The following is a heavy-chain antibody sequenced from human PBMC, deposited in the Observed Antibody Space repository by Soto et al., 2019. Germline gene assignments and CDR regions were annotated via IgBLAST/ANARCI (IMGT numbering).Heavy chain of an antibody. Sequence: GGSLRLSCAASGFTFSSYSMNWVRQAPGKGLEWVSSISSSSSYIYYADSVKGRFTISRDNAKNSLYLQMNSLRAEDTAVYYCASSGSSDAFDIWGQGTMVTVSS. D-gene: IGHD1-26*01. CDR2: ISSSSSYI. V-gene: IGHV3-21*01. CDR3: ASSGSSDAFDI. CDR1: GFTFSSYS. J-gene: IGHJ3*02.